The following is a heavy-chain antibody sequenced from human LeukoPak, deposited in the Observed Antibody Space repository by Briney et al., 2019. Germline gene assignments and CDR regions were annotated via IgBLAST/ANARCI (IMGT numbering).Heavy chain of an antibody. D-gene: IGHD1-1*01. Sequence: SGGSLRLSCAASGFTFSSYAMSWVRQAPGKGLEWVSAISGSGGSTYYADSVKGRFTISRDNSKNTLYLQMNSLRAEDTAVYYCAKVGQLELFPYFDYWGQGTLVTVSS. J-gene: IGHJ4*02. CDR1: GFTFSSYA. CDR3: AKVGQLELFPYFDY. V-gene: IGHV3-23*01. CDR2: ISGSGGST.